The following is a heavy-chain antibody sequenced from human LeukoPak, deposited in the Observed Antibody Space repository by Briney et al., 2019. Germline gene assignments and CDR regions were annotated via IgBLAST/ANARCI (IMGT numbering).Heavy chain of an antibody. D-gene: IGHD2-2*02. CDR1: GFTFDDYG. CDR3: ARKGYCSSTSCHKPPPDYYMDV. CDR2: INWNGGST. V-gene: IGHV3-20*04. Sequence: SGGSLRLSCAASGFTFDDYGMSWVRQAPGKGLEWVSGINWNGGSTGYADSVKGRFTISRDNAKNSLYLQMNSLRAEDTALYYCARKGYCSSTSCHKPPPDYYMDVWGKGTTVTVSS. J-gene: IGHJ6*03.